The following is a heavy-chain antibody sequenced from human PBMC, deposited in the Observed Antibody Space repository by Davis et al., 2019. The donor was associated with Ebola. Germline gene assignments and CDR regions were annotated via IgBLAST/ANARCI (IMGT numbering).Heavy chain of an antibody. CDR1: GGSISSSSYY. V-gene: IGHV4-39*07. J-gene: IGHJ4*02. D-gene: IGHD6-13*01. Sequence: PSETLSLTCTVSGGSISSSSYYWGWIRQPPGKGLEWIGSIYYSGSTYYNPSLKSRVTISVDTSKNQFSLKLSSVTAADTAVYYCARGQLVRKSFDYWGQGTLVTVSS. CDR2: IYYSGST. CDR3: ARGQLVRKSFDY.